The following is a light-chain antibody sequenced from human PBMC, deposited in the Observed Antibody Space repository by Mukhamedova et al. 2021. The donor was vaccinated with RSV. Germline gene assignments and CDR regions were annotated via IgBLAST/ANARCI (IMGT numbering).Light chain of an antibody. CDR2: AS. Sequence: ASSLEPGVPSRFSGSGFGTEFTLTISSLQPDDCATYYCQHYNILFTFGPGTKVDLK. CDR3: QHYNILFT. J-gene: IGKJ3*01. V-gene: IGKV1-5*03.